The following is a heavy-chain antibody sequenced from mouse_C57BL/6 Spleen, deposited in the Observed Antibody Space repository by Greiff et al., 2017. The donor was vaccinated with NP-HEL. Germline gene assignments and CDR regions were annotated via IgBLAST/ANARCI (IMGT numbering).Heavy chain of an antibody. CDR2: IHPNSGST. CDR3: ARYYGSSYVNY. D-gene: IGHD1-1*01. Sequence: QVQLQQPGAELVKPGASVKLSCKASGYTFTSYWMHWVKQRPGQGLEWIGMIHPNSGSTNYNEKFKSKATLTVDKSSSTAYMQLRSLTSEDSSVYYCARYYGSSYVNYWGQGTTLTVSS. CDR1: GYTFTSYW. J-gene: IGHJ2*01. V-gene: IGHV1-64*01.